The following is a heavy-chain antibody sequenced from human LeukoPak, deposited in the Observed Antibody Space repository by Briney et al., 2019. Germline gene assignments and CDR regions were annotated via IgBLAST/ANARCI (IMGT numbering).Heavy chain of an antibody. CDR1: GGSISSFY. CDR2: IYSSGST. CDR3: ARAPAYCGGDCYPQGYYYYGMDV. D-gene: IGHD2-21*02. J-gene: IGHJ6*02. Sequence: SETLSLTCVVSGGSISSFYWSWIRQPPGKALEWIGYIYSSGSTSYNPSLKSRVTISVDTSKNQFSLRLSSVTAADTAVYYCARAPAYCGGDCYPQGYYYYGMDVWGQGTTVTVSS. V-gene: IGHV4-59*01.